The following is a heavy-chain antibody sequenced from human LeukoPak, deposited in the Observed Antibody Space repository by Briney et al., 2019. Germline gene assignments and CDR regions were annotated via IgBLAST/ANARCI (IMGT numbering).Heavy chain of an antibody. CDR2: ISYDGSNK. J-gene: IGHJ6*03. Sequence: GGSLRLSCAASGFTFSSYAMHWVRQAPGKELEWVAVISYDGSNKYYADSVKGRFTISRDNSKNTLYLQMNSLRAEDTAVYYCRTGYSSSWYQSGYYYYMDVWGKGTTVTVSS. D-gene: IGHD6-13*01. V-gene: IGHV3-30*04. CDR1: GFTFSSYA. CDR3: RTGYSSSWYQSGYYYYMDV.